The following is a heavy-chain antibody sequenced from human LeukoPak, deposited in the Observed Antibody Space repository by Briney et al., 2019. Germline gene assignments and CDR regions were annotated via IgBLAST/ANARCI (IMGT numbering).Heavy chain of an antibody. CDR2: IYYSGST. V-gene: IGHV4-59*01. CDR1: GGSISSYY. Sequence: SETLSLTCTVSGGSISSYYWGWIRQPPGKGLEWIGYIYYSGSTNYNPSLKSRVTISVDTSKNQFSLKLSSVTAADTAVYYCARSSVATRHPDYWGQGTMVTVSS. CDR3: ARSSVATRHPDY. J-gene: IGHJ4*02. D-gene: IGHD5-12*01.